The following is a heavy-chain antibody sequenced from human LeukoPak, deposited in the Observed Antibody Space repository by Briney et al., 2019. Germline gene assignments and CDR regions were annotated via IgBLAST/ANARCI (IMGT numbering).Heavy chain of an antibody. V-gene: IGHV1-46*01. CDR1: GYTFTSYY. Sequence: ASVKVSCKASGYTFTSYYMHWVRQAPGQGLEWMAIINPSGGSTNYAQKFQGRVTMTRNTSISTAYMELSSLRSEDTAVYYCARGLRSRYCSSTSCRYYYYYYYMDVWGKGTTVTVSS. D-gene: IGHD2-2*01. CDR3: ARGLRSRYCSSTSCRYYYYYYYMDV. J-gene: IGHJ6*03. CDR2: INPSGGST.